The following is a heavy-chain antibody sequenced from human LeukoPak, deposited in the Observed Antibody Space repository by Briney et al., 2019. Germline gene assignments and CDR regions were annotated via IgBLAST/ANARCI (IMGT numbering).Heavy chain of an antibody. V-gene: IGHV3-48*03. D-gene: IGHD3-16*02. CDR2: ISSSGSTI. Sequence: GGSLRLSCAASGFTFSSYEMNWVRQAPGKGLEWVSYISSSGSTIYYADSVKGRFTISRDNAKNSLYLQMNSLRAEDTALYYCAKSLYGYQPPFDYWGQGTLVTVSS. CDR3: AKSLYGYQPPFDY. CDR1: GFTFSSYE. J-gene: IGHJ4*02.